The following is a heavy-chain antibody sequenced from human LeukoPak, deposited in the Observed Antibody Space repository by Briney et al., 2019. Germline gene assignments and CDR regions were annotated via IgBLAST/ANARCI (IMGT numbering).Heavy chain of an antibody. J-gene: IGHJ4*02. V-gene: IGHV1-18*01. CDR3: ARDYYGSGSYEGLIFDY. D-gene: IGHD3-10*01. Sequence: GASVKVSCKASGYIFTSYGISWVRQAPGQGLEWMGWISAYNGNTNCAQKLQGRVTMTTDTSTSTAYMELRSLRSDDTAVYYCARDYYGSGSYEGLIFDYWGQGTLVTVSS. CDR1: GYIFTSYG. CDR2: ISAYNGNT.